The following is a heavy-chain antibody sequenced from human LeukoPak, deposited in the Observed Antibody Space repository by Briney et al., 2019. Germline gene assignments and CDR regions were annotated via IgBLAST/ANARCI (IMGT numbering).Heavy chain of an antibody. CDR1: GFTVSSNY. CDR3: AKGGIAGNLAQFDY. D-gene: IGHD1-26*01. V-gene: IGHV3-53*01. CDR2: IYSGGST. J-gene: IGHJ4*02. Sequence: PGGSLRLSCTASGFTVSSNYMSWVRQAPGKGLEWVSVIYSGGSTYYADSVKGRFTISRDNSKNTLYLQMNSLRAEDTAVYYCAKGGIAGNLAQFDYWGQGTLVTVSS.